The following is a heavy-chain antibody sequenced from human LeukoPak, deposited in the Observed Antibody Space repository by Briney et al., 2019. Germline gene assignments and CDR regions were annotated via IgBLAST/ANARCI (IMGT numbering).Heavy chain of an antibody. CDR1: GFTFSSYT. CDR2: ITTSDGNT. J-gene: IGHJ4*02. V-gene: IGHV3-23*01. CDR3: AKDGGLWVSAHWGDS. Sequence: GGSLRLSCAASGFTFSSYTMSWVRQAPGKGLEWVSTITTSDGNTYYADSVKGRFTVSRDNSKNTLVLQMNSLRAEDTAVYYCAKDGGLWVSAHWGDSWGRGTLVTVSS. D-gene: IGHD7-27*01.